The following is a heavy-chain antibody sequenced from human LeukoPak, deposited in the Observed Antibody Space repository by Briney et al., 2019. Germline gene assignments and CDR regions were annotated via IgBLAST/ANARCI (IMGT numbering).Heavy chain of an antibody. Sequence: SETLSLTCAVYGGSFSDYYWSWIRQPPGKGPEWIGEINHSGSTNYNPSLKSRVTISVDTSKHQFSLKLSSVTAADTAVYYCARGLGIAAAGTFDYWGQGNLVTVSS. J-gene: IGHJ4*02. CDR3: ARGLGIAAAGTFDY. V-gene: IGHV4-34*01. CDR2: INHSGST. CDR1: GGSFSDYY. D-gene: IGHD6-13*01.